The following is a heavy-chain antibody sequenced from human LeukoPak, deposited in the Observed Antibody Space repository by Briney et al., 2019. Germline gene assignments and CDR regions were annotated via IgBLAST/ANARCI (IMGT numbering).Heavy chain of an antibody. CDR2: IRSSIYGGTP. Sequence: GGYLRLSCSSSVFTFREFSVSWFRQAPWKGLEWIDFIRSSIYGGTPKAAASVKGRFIFSRDDSKGVAYLRMNSLKTDDTAVYYCSREWGNGNDLRPDSWGQGTLVTVSS. D-gene: IGHD1-1*01. V-gene: IGHV3-49*03. CDR3: SREWGNGNDLRPDS. J-gene: IGHJ4*02. CDR1: VFTFREFS.